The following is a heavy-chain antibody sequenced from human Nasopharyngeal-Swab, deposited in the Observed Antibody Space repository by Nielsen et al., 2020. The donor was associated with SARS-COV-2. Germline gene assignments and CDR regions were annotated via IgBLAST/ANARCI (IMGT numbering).Heavy chain of an antibody. D-gene: IGHD2-2*01. CDR3: ARERLGYCSSTSCYGGERYYYYYYMDV. J-gene: IGHJ6*03. CDR2: IYHRGST. Sequence: VRQAPGKGLEWIGEIYHRGSTNYNPSLKSRVTISVDKSKNQFSLKLSSVTAADTAVYYCARERLGYCSSTSCYGGERYYYYYYMDVWGKGTTVTVSS. V-gene: IGHV4-4*02.